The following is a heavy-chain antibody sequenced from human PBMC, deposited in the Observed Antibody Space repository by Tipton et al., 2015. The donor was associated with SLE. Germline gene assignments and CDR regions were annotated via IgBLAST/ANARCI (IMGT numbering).Heavy chain of an antibody. D-gene: IGHD3-16*01. CDR1: GDSISSGGYY. V-gene: IGHV4-31*03. CDR2: IYYSGST. CDR3: ARVGAGPRLFDY. J-gene: IGHJ4*02. Sequence: TLSLTCTVSGDSISSGGYYWSWIRQHPGKGLEWIGYIYYSGSTYYNPSLRSRVTISVDTSKNQFSLKLTSVTAADTAVYYCARVGAGPRLFDYWGQGTLVTVSS.